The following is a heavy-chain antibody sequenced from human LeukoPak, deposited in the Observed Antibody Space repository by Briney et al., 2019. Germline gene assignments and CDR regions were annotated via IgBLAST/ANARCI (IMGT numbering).Heavy chain of an antibody. CDR2: INYRGST. D-gene: IGHD4-17*01. CDR1: GGSISSHY. CDR3: ARDTYGDYYMDV. Sequence: SETLSLTCTVSGGSISSHYWNWIRQPPGKGLEWIGYINYRGSTNYNPSLKSRVTISVDTSKRYFSLKLSSVTAADTAVYYCARDTYGDYYMDVWGKGTTVTISS. V-gene: IGHV4-59*11. J-gene: IGHJ6*03.